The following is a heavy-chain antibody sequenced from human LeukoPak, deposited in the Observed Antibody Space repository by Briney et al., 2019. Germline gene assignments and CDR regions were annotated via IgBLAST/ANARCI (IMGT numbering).Heavy chain of an antibody. CDR2: IYYSGST. D-gene: IGHD1-14*01. CDR3: ARSELGYFDY. V-gene: IGHV4-59*01. CDR1: GGSISSYY. J-gene: IGHJ4*02. Sequence: SETLSLTCTVSGGSISSYYWSWIRQPPGKELEWIGYIYYSGSTNYNPSLKSRVTISVDTSKNQFSLKLSSVTAADTAVYYCARSELGYFDYWGQGTLVTVSS.